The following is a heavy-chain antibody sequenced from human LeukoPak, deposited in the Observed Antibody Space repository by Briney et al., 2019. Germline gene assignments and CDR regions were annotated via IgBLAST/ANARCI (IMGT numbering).Heavy chain of an antibody. CDR1: GYTFTGYY. CDR3: ARDVQTANWFDP. V-gene: IGHV1-69*13. Sequence: RASVKVSCKASGYTFTGYYMHWVRQAPGQGLEWMGGIIPIFGTANYAQKFQGRVTITADESTSTAYMELSSLRSEDTAVYYCARDVQTANWFDPWGQGTLVTVSS. CDR2: IIPIFGTA. J-gene: IGHJ5*02.